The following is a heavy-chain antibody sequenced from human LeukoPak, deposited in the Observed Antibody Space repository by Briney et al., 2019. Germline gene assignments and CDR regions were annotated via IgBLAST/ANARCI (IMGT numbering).Heavy chain of an antibody. Sequence: EASVKVSCKASGGTFSSYAISWVRQAPGQGLEWMGGIIPIFGTANYAQKFQGRVTITTDESTSTAYMELSSLRSEDTAVYYCARGGGDYYDSSGYLPRGFDPWGQGTLVTVSS. CDR1: GGTFSSYA. D-gene: IGHD3-22*01. J-gene: IGHJ5*02. V-gene: IGHV1-69*05. CDR3: ARGGGDYYDSSGYLPRGFDP. CDR2: IIPIFGTA.